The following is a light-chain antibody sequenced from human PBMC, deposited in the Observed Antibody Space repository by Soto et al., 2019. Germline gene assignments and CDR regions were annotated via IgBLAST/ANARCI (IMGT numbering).Light chain of an antibody. V-gene: IGLV2-8*01. Sequence: QSVLTQPPSTSGSQGQSVTIPCAGTSSDVGRYNYVSWYQQHPGKAPKLMISEVNKRASGVPDRFSGSKSGNTASLTVSGLQAEDEADYYCSSYAGTPFVFGTGTKVTVL. J-gene: IGLJ1*01. CDR1: SSDVGRYNY. CDR2: EVN. CDR3: SSYAGTPFV.